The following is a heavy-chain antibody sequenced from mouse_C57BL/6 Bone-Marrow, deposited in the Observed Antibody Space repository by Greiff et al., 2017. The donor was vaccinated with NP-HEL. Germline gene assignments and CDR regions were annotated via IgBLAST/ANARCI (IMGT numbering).Heavy chain of an antibody. D-gene: IGHD2-1*01. J-gene: IGHJ2*01. CDR3: ARSIYYGNFDY. Sequence: EVQRVESGGGLVQPGGSLSLSCAASGFTFTDYYMSWVRQPPGKALEWLGFIRNKANGYTTEYSASVKGRFTLSRDNSQSILYLQMNALRAEDSATYYCARSIYYGNFDYWGQGTTLTVSS. V-gene: IGHV7-3*01. CDR1: GFTFTDYY. CDR2: IRNKANGYTT.